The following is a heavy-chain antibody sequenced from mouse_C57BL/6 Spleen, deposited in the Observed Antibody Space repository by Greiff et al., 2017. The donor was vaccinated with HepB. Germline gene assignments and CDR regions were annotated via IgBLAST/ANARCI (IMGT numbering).Heavy chain of an antibody. CDR2: IYPGDGDT. CDR1: GYAFSSYW. V-gene: IGHV1-80*01. J-gene: IGHJ1*03. D-gene: IGHD1-1*01. CDR3: ARTLIITTVVEWYFDV. Sequence: VKLMESGAELVKPGASVKISCKASGYAFSSYWMNWVKQRPGKGLEWIGQIYPGDGDTNYNGKFKGKATLTADKSSSTAYMQLSSLTSEDSAVYFCARTLIITTVVEWYFDVWGTGTTVTVSS.